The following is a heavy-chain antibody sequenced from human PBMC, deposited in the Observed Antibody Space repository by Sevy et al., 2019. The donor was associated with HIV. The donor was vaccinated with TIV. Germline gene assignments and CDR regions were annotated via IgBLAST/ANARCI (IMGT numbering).Heavy chain of an antibody. CDR3: ARAHPSNIVVVPAAQGAFDI. CDR2: IYYSGST. Sequence: SETLSLTCTVSGGSISSYYWSWIQQPPGKGLEWIGYIYYSGSTNYNPSLKSRVTISVDTSKNQFSLKLSSVTAADTAVYYCARAHPSNIVVVPAAQGAFDIWGQGTMVTVSS. J-gene: IGHJ3*02. V-gene: IGHV4-59*01. D-gene: IGHD2-2*01. CDR1: GGSISSYY.